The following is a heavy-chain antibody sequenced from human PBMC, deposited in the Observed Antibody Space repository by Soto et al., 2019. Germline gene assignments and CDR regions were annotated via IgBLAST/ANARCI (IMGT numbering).Heavy chain of an antibody. V-gene: IGHV1-69*13. CDR1: GGTFSSYA. D-gene: IGHD1-1*01. CDR3: ARVCGEVQLERGWFDP. CDR2: IIPIFGTA. Sequence: ASVKVSCKASGGTFSSYAISWVRQAPGQGLEWMGGIIPIFGTANYAQKFQGRVTITANESTSTAYMELSSLRSEDTAVYYCARVCGEVQLERGWFDPWGQGTLVTVSS. J-gene: IGHJ5*02.